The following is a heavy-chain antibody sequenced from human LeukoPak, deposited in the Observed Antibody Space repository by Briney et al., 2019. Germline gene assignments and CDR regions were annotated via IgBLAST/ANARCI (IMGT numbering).Heavy chain of an antibody. J-gene: IGHJ4*02. Sequence: GGSLRLSCAASGFTFSTYAMHWVRQAPGKGLEWVAVIWYDGNNKYYADSVKGRFTISRDNSENTLYLQMNSLRVEDTAVYYCARGSSSVTLPGDWGQGTLVTVSS. CDR1: GFTFSTYA. V-gene: IGHV3-33*01. CDR3: ARGSSSVTLPGD. CDR2: IWYDGNNK. D-gene: IGHD2-2*01.